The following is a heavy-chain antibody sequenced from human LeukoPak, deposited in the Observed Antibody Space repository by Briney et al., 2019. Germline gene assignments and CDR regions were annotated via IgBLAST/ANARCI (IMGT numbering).Heavy chain of an antibody. CDR1: GGTFSSYT. J-gene: IGHJ5*02. V-gene: IGHV1-69*04. CDR3: AREGIFGVVIAPFDP. Sequence: SVKVSCKASGGTFSSYTMSWVRQAPGQGLEWMGRIIPILGIANFAQKFQGRVTITADKSTSTAYMELSSLRSEDTAVYYCAREGIFGVVIAPFDPWGQGTLVTVSS. CDR2: IIPILGIA. D-gene: IGHD3-3*01.